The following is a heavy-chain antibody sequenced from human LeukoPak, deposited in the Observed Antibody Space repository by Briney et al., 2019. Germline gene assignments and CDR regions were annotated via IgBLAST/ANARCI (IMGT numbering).Heavy chain of an antibody. Sequence: GGSLRLSCAASGFTFSNYGMHWVLQAPGKGLESVAVIWYDGSNKYYADSVRGRFTISRDNSKNTLYLQMNSLRAEDTAVYFCARDGFPGAVTQNEGWWFFDLWGRGTLVTVSS. D-gene: IGHD4-17*01. V-gene: IGHV3-33*01. J-gene: IGHJ2*01. CDR2: IWYDGSNK. CDR1: GFTFSNYG. CDR3: ARDGFPGAVTQNEGWWFFDL.